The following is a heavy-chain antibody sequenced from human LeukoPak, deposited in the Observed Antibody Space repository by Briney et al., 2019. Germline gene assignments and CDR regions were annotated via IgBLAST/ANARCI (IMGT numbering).Heavy chain of an antibody. V-gene: IGHV4-34*01. CDR1: GGSFSGYY. Sequence: SETLSLTCAVYGGSFSGYYWSWIRRPPGKGLEWIGEINHSGSTNYNPSLKSRVTISVDTSKNQFSLKLSSVTAEDTAVYYCAGEYSYGIHDYWGQGTLVTVSS. D-gene: IGHD5-18*01. J-gene: IGHJ4*02. CDR3: AGEYSYGIHDY. CDR2: INHSGST.